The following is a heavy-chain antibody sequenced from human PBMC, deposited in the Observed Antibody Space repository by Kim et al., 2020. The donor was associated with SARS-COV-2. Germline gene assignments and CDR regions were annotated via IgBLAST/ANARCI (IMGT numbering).Heavy chain of an antibody. J-gene: IGHJ4*01. CDR3: ARHFDSIVWPYYFDS. CDR2: IYYTGTT. CDR1: GDSITSSFSY. V-gene: IGHV4-39*01. D-gene: IGHD3-16*01. Sequence: SETLSLTCTVSGDSITSSFSYWGWIRQPPGKGLEWIGTIYYTGTTYANPSLKSRVTMSVATSKNQFSLTLSTVTAADTAVDFCARHFDSIVWPYYFDSWG.